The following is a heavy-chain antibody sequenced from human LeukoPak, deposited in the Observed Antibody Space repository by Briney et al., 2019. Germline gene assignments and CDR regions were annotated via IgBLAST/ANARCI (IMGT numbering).Heavy chain of an antibody. CDR3: ASLSSTGWFDP. V-gene: IGHV4-59*01. CDR1: GGSISSYY. J-gene: IGHJ5*02. Sequence: SETLSLTCTGSGGSISSYYWSWIRQPPGKGLEWIGYIYYSGSTNYNPSLKSRVTISVDTSKNQFSLKLSSVTAADTAVYYCASLSSTGWFDPWGQGTLVTVSS. D-gene: IGHD2-15*01. CDR2: IYYSGST.